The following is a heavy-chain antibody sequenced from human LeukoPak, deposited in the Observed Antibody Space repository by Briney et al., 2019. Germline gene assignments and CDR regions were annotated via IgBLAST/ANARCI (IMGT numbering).Heavy chain of an antibody. CDR1: GGSISSGDYY. CDR2: IYYSGST. D-gene: IGHD3-9*01. V-gene: IGHV4-30-4*01. Sequence: SETLSLTCTVSGGSISSGDYYWSWIRQPPGKGLEWIGYIYYSGSTYYNPSLKSRVTISVDTSKNQFSLKLSSVTAADTAVYYCARAPGDWAFDIWGQGTMVTVSS. J-gene: IGHJ3*02. CDR3: ARAPGDWAFDI.